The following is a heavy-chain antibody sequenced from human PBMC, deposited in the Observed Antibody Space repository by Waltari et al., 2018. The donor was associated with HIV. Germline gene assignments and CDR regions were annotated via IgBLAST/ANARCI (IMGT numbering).Heavy chain of an antibody. CDR2: ISRYHGDT. Sequence: QVHLVQSGAVLRKPGASVTVSCKASGYTFTNYGVTWVRQDPGQGLEWMGWISRYHGDTKYSQKVRGRVTMTTDTPTSTAYLEMGSLRFDDTAVYYCARDHYYGSSGDYSDYWGQGTLVTVSS. CDR3: ARDHYYGSSGDYSDY. J-gene: IGHJ4*02. D-gene: IGHD3-22*01. V-gene: IGHV1-18*01. CDR1: GYTFTNYG.